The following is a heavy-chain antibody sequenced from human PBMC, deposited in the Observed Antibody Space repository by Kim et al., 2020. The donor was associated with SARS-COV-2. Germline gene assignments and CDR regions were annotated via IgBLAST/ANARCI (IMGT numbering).Heavy chain of an antibody. Sequence: ASVKVSCKASGYTFTSYYMHWVRQAPGQGLEWMGIINPSGGSTSYAQKFQGRVTMTRDTSTSTVYMELSSLRSEDTAVYYCARDLRYFDDVEVTYYYYGMDVWGQGTTVTGSS. J-gene: IGHJ6*02. CDR2: INPSGGST. D-gene: IGHD3-9*01. CDR3: ARDLRYFDDVEVTYYYYGMDV. CDR1: GYTFTSYY. V-gene: IGHV1-46*01.